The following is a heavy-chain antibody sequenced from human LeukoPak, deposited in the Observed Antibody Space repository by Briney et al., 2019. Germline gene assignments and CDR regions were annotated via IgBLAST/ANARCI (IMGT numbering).Heavy chain of an antibody. CDR3: ANIGSSSGWPEYYFDY. J-gene: IGHJ4*02. D-gene: IGHD6-19*01. Sequence: ASVKVSCKASGYTFTSYGISWVRQAPGQGLEWMGWISAYNGNTNYAQKLQGRVTMTTDTATSTAYMELRSLRSDDTAVHYCANIGSSSGWPEYYFDYWGQGTLVTVSS. V-gene: IGHV1-18*01. CDR1: GYTFTSYG. CDR2: ISAYNGNT.